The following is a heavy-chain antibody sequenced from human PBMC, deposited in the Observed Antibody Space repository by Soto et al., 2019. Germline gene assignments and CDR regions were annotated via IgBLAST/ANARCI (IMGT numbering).Heavy chain of an antibody. D-gene: IGHD1-1*01. CDR1: GFTFNAYS. V-gene: IGHV3-23*01. CDR2: ISTTGGST. CDR3: ARPDGATYNFRY. Sequence: DVQLLESGGSWVQPGGSLRLSCAASGFTFNAYSLSWVRQAPGKGLQWVSAISTTGGSTYYAASVKGRFTISRDNSQITLSLQINSLRAEDTAVYYCARPDGATYNFRYWGQGTLVTVSS. J-gene: IGHJ4*02.